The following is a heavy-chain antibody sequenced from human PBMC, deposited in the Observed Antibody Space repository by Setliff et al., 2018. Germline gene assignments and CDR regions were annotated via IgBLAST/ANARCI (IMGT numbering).Heavy chain of an antibody. CDR3: ARAAGSLTSDEYFHH. CDR1: GYTFISYG. V-gene: IGHV1-18*01. CDR2: ISGYNGNT. D-gene: IGHD6-25*01. J-gene: IGHJ1*01. Sequence: ASVKVSCKTSGYTFISYGLSWMRQAPGQGLEWMGWISGYNGNTEYAQNLQGRVTMTMDTSTSTAYMELSSLKSEDTAVYYCARAAGSLTSDEYFHHWGQGTLVTVSS.